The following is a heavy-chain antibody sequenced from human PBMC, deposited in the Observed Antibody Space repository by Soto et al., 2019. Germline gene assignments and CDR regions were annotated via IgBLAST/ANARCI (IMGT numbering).Heavy chain of an antibody. D-gene: IGHD3-22*01. Sequence: SETLSLTCTVSGGSISSGDYYWSWIRQPPGKGLEWIGYIYYSGSTYYNPSLKSRVTISVDTSKNQFSLKLSSVTAADTAVYYCARVRHDSSGYYPGPFDYWGQGTLVTVSS. CDR2: IYYSGST. J-gene: IGHJ4*02. CDR3: ARVRHDSSGYYPGPFDY. CDR1: GGSISSGDYY. V-gene: IGHV4-30-4*01.